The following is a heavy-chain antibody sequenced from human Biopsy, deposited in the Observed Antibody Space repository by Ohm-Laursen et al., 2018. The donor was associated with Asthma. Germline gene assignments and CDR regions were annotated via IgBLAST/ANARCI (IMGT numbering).Heavy chain of an antibody. V-gene: IGHV4-31*02. CDR1: GGSINSDAFY. J-gene: IGHJ5*01. CDR2: INYSGNT. Sequence: QTLSLTCAVSGGSINSDAFYWGWVRQHPGKGPEWIGYINYSGNTYYNPSLKSRVIISVETSKNQFSLKLTSVAAADSALYYCARDLAGSCTSASCYGFDSWGQGAQVTVSS. CDR3: ARDLAGSCTSASCYGFDS. D-gene: IGHD2-2*01.